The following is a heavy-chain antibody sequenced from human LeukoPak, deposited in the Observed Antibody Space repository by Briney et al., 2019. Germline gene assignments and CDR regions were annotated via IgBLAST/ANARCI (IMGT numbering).Heavy chain of an antibody. D-gene: IGHD6-19*01. V-gene: IGHV4-59*08. CDR2: IYYSGST. CDR3: ARLLWGSGWYHYFDY. Sequence: SETLSPTCTVSGGSISSYYWSWIRQPPGKGLEWIGYIYYSGSTNYNPSLKSRVTISVDTSKNQFSLKLSSVTAADTAVYYCARLLWGSGWYHYFDYWGQGTLVTVSS. CDR1: GGSISSYY. J-gene: IGHJ4*02.